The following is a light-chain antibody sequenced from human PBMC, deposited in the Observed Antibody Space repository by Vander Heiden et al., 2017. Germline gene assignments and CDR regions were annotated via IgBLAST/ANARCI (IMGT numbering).Light chain of an antibody. CDR2: DAS. J-gene: IGKJ1*01. CDR3: QQYNSYSWT. V-gene: IGKV1-5*01. Sequence: GDRVTITCRASKSISSWLAWYQQKPGKAPKLLIYDASSLESGVPSRFSGSGSGTEFTLTISSLQPDDFATYYCQQYNSYSWTFGQGTKVEIK. CDR1: KSISSW.